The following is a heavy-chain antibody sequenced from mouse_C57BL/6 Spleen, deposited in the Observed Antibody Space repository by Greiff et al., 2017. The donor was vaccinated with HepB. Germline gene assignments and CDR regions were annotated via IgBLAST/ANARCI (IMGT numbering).Heavy chain of an antibody. CDR3: ARQLSFYAMDY. D-gene: IGHD1-1*02. CDR1: GFTFSSYT. CDR2: ISGGGGNT. V-gene: IGHV5-9*01. Sequence: EVQLVESGGGLVKPGGSLKLSCAASGFTFSSYTMSWVRQTPEKRLEWVATISGGGGNTYYPDSVKGRFTISRDNAKNTLYLQMSSLRAEDTALYYCARQLSFYAMDYWGQGTSVTVSS. J-gene: IGHJ4*01.